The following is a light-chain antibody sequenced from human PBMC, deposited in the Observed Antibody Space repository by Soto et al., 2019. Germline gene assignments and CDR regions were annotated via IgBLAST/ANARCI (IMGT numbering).Light chain of an antibody. V-gene: IGLV8-61*01. Sequence: QTVVTQEPSFSVSPGGTVTLTCGLSSGSVSTSYYPSWYQQTPGQAPRTLIYSTNTRSSGAPDRFSGSILGNKAALTITGAQADDESDYCCVLYMGSGISVFGGGTKVTVL. CDR2: STN. CDR3: VLYMGSGISV. CDR1: SGSVSTSYY. J-gene: IGLJ2*01.